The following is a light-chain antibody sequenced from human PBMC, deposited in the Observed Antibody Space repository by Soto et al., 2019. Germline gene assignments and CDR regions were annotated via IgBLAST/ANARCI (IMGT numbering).Light chain of an antibody. CDR2: DAI. Sequence: EIVLTQSPATVSLSRGERATLSCRASQSISYYLAWYQQKPGQAPRLLIYDAINRATGIPGRFRGSGSGTDFTLTISRLEPEDFAVYYCQQYGSSTRTFGQGTRLE. J-gene: IGKJ5*01. CDR1: QSISYY. CDR3: QQYGSSTRT. V-gene: IGKV3-20*01.